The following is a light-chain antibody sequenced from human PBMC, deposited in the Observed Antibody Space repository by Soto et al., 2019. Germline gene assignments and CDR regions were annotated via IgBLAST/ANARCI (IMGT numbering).Light chain of an antibody. Sequence: VLTQPPRALSLSTGERATLSCRASQKISSRYLAWYLQKPGRAPRLVIYDIFTRATGVPTRISGSGSGTEFTLTISSLQSEDFAVYYCQQYNSWPLPFGGRRKV. CDR2: DIF. CDR3: QQYNSWPLP. CDR1: QKISSRY. J-gene: IGKJ4*01. V-gene: IGKV3D-15*01.